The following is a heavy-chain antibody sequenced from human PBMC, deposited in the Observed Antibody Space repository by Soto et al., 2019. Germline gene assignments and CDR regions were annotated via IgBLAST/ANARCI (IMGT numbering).Heavy chain of an antibody. V-gene: IGHV3-23*01. J-gene: IGHJ6*02. D-gene: IGHD3-16*02. Sequence: PGGSLRLSCAASGFTFSSYAMSWVRQAPGKGLEWVSAISGSGGSTYYADSVKGRFTISRDNSKNTLYLQMNSLRAEDTAVYYCAKDSSGELSYYYYGMDVWGQGTTVTVSS. CDR2: ISGSGGST. CDR3: AKDSSGELSYYYYGMDV. CDR1: GFTFSSYA.